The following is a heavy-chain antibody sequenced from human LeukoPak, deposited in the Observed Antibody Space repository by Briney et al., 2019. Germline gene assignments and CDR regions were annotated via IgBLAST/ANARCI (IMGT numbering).Heavy chain of an antibody. J-gene: IGHJ6*03. D-gene: IGHD2-2*01. V-gene: IGHV3-23*01. CDR1: GFALRTFA. CDR3: ARDFEDIVVVPAAHRHYYYYYMDV. Sequence: GGSLRLSCVASGFALRTFALSWVRQAPGKGLEWVSSIFGNGDKTYYADSVKGRFTISRDNSKNTLYLQMNSLRAEDTAVYYCARDFEDIVVVPAAHRHYYYYYMDVWGKGTTVTVSS. CDR2: IFGNGDKT.